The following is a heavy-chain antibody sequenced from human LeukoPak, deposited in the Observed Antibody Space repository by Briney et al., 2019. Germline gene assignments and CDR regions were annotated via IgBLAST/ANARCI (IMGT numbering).Heavy chain of an antibody. CDR1: GFTSSSYA. CDR2: ISSSGGNSA. V-gene: IGHV3-23*01. J-gene: IGHJ4*02. CDR3: AKAFRIYEVINLYFDS. D-gene: IGHD3-3*01. Sequence: PGGSLRLSCAASGFTSSSYAMTWVRQVPGKGPEWVSTISSSGGNSAYYVDSVKGRFTISRDNAKKTMYLEMNSLRAEDTAVYYCAKAFRIYEVINLYFDSWGQGTLVTVSS.